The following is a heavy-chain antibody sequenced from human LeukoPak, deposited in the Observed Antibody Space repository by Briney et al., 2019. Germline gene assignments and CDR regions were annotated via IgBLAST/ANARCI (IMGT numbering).Heavy chain of an antibody. J-gene: IGHJ4*02. CDR1: GFTFSTYW. V-gene: IGHV3-74*01. Sequence: GRSLRLSCAASGFTFSTYWMHWVRQAPGKGLVWVSRIHGDGTFTTSADSMKGRFTISRDNAQNMVYLQMNSLRVEDAAVYYCARDLVLGSGSYGQWGQGTLVTVSS. CDR2: IHGDGTFT. CDR3: ARDLVLGSGSYGQ. D-gene: IGHD3-10*01.